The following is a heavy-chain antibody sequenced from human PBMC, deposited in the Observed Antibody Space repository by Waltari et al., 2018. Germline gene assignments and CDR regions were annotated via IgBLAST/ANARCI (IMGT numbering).Heavy chain of an antibody. CDR1: GGSFSGYY. J-gene: IGHJ4*02. Sequence: VQLQQWGAGLFKPSETLSLTCAVYGGSFSGYYWSWIRQTPGKGLEWIGEINHSGSTNYNPSLKSRVTISVDTSKNQFSLKLSSVTAADTAVYYCARAPTMVRGVIDYWGQGTLVTVSS. V-gene: IGHV4-34*01. D-gene: IGHD3-10*01. CDR3: ARAPTMVRGVIDY. CDR2: INHSGST.